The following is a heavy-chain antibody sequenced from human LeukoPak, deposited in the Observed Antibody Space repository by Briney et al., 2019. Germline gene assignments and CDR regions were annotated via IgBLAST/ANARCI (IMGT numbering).Heavy chain of an antibody. Sequence: GGSLRLSCTASGFTFGDYAMSWIRQAPGKGLEWVANIKQDGSEKYFVDSVKGRFSVSRDNAKNLLYLQMNSLRAEDTAFYYCARTGTTFDYWGQGTLVTVSS. CDR1: GFTFGDYA. CDR2: IKQDGSEK. J-gene: IGHJ4*02. CDR3: ARTGTTFDY. D-gene: IGHD1-1*01. V-gene: IGHV3-7*03.